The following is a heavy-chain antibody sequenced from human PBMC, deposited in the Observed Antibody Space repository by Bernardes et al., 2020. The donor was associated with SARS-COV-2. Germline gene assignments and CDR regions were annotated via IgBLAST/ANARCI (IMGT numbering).Heavy chain of an antibody. Sequence: SETLSLTCAVSGGSISSSNWWSWVRQPPGKGLEWIGEIYHSGSTNYNPSLKSRVTISVDKSKNQFSLKLSSVTAADTAVYYCARLNVNGRHWFDPWGQGTLVTVSS. J-gene: IGHJ5*02. CDR3: ARLNVNGRHWFDP. V-gene: IGHV4-4*02. CDR1: GGSISSSNW. CDR2: IYHSGST. D-gene: IGHD1-26*01.